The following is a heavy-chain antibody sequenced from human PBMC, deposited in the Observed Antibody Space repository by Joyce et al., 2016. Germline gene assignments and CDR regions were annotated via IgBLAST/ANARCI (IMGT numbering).Heavy chain of an antibody. Sequence: EVQLVESGGGLVQPGRSLRLSCTASGFTFGDYGMSWVRQAPGKGLEWVGFIRSQIDGGTTECAASVKGRFTISRDESKNIAYLQMNSLRTEDTAVYYCTRGRLLFLEWLSPGDYWGQGTLVAVSS. CDR1: GFTFGDYG. J-gene: IGHJ4*02. CDR3: TRGRLLFLEWLSPGDY. D-gene: IGHD3-3*01. V-gene: IGHV3-49*04. CDR2: IRSQIDGGTT.